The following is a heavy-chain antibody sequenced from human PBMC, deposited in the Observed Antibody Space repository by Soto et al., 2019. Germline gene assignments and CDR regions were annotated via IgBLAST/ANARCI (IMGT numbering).Heavy chain of an antibody. CDR3: ATRSPAFDY. Sequence: QVQLVQSGPEVEKPGASVKVSCKTSGYTFTSYGISWVRQAPGQGLEWMGWISTDKGKTNYAQMFQGRVTMTTDTSTSTAYMELRSLTSDDTAVYYCATRSPAFDYWGQGTLVTVS. CDR2: ISTDKGKT. V-gene: IGHV1-18*01. J-gene: IGHJ4*02. CDR1: GYTFTSYG.